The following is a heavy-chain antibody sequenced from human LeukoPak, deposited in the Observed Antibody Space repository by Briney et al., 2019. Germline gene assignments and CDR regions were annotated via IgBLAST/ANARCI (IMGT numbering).Heavy chain of an antibody. V-gene: IGHV3-23*01. CDR3: APSADYYDSSGYV. J-gene: IGHJ2*01. Sequence: HPGGSLRLSCAVSGFTFSSYAMSWVRQPPGKGLEWVSAISGSGSSTYYADSVKGRFTISRDNSKNTLYLQMSGLRAEDTAVYYCAPSADYYDSSGYVWGRGTLVTVSS. CDR2: ISGSGSST. D-gene: IGHD3-22*01. CDR1: GFTFSSYA.